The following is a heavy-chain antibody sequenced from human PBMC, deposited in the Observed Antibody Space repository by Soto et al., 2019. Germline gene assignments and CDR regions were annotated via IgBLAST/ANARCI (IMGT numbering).Heavy chain of an antibody. J-gene: IGHJ4*02. CDR3: IVRYPYYFDY. CDR1: GFTFSNAW. D-gene: IGHD2-21*01. Sequence: EVQLVESGGGLVKPGGSLRLSCAASGFTFSNAWMHWVRQATGQGLVWVGRLKSITDGVTTDYAATVKGIFTISRDDSKNTLYLQMNSLITEHTSVYYCIVRYPYYFDYWGQGTLVTVSS. V-gene: IGHV3-15*07. CDR2: LKSITDGVTT.